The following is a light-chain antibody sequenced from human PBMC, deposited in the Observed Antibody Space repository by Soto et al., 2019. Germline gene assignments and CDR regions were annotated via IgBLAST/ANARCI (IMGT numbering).Light chain of an antibody. Sequence: QSVLTQPPSVSAAPGQKVTISCSGSTSNIGNNYVSWYQHLPGAAPKLLIYDYNRRPSGIPDRFSGSRSGTLATLGITGLQTGDEADYYGATWDSSLRAYVFGAGTKLTVL. CDR2: DYN. CDR3: ATWDSSLRAYV. CDR1: TSNIGNNY. J-gene: IGLJ1*01. V-gene: IGLV1-51*01.